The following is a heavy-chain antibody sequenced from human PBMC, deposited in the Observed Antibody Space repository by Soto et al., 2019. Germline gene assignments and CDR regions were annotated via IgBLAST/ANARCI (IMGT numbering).Heavy chain of an antibody. D-gene: IGHD2-15*01. CDR1: GFTFSSYG. J-gene: IGHJ4*02. CDR3: AKDQDIVVVVAATAFDY. CDR2: ISYDGSNK. Sequence: VGSLRLSCAASGFTFSSYGMHWVRQAPGKGLEWVAVISYDGSNKYYADSVKGRFTISRDNSKNTLYLQMNSLRAEDTAVYYCAKDQDIVVVVAATAFDYWGQGTLVTVSS. V-gene: IGHV3-30*18.